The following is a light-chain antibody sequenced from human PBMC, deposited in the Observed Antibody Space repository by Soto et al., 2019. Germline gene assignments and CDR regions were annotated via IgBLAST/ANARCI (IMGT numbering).Light chain of an antibody. CDR2: WAS. V-gene: IGKV4-1*01. J-gene: IGKJ4*01. Sequence: DLVMTPSPESLAVSLGERATINCKSSQSVLYSSNNKNYLNWYQQKPGQTPKLLIYWASTRESGVPDRFSGSGSGTDFTLTISSLQAEDVAVYYCQQYYSTPLTFGGGTKVDI. CDR1: QSVLYSSNNKNY. CDR3: QQYYSTPLT.